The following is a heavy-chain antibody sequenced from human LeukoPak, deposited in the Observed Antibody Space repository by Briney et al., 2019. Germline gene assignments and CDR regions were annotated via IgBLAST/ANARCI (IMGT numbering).Heavy chain of an antibody. CDR2: VSLDGIT. CDR1: GDSISDDSVNKNNW. J-gene: IGHJ6*01. Sequence: PSETLSLTCVFSGDSISDDSVNKNNWLNWVRQAPGKGLEWIGDVSLDGITNYNPSLLGRVTISLDKSAKQVSLRLTSVTAADTAIYYCARDSSAPRSYFALDVWGQGTTVTVSS. V-gene: IGHV4-4*02. CDR3: ARDSSAPRSYFALDV. D-gene: IGHD6-19*01.